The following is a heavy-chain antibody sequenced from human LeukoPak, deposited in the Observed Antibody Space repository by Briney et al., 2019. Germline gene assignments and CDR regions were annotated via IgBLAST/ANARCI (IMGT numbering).Heavy chain of an antibody. V-gene: IGHV1-2*02. J-gene: IGHJ5*02. D-gene: IGHD3-3*01. CDR2: INPNSGGT. CDR3: ARDKDDFWSGYYTGSGTFDP. Sequence: ASVKVSCEASGYTFTGYYMHWVRQAPGQGLEWMGWINPNSGGTNYAQKFQGRVTMTRDTSISTAYMELSRLRSDDTAVYYCARDKDDFWSGYYTGSGTFDPWGQGTLVTVSS. CDR1: GYTFTGYY.